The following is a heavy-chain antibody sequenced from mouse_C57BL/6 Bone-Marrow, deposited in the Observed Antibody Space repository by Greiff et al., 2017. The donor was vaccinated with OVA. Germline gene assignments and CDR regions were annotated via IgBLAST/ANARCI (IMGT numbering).Heavy chain of an antibody. D-gene: IGHD1-1*01. CDR3: ARPPYYYGSSYEDYYAMDY. CDR1: GYAFSSSW. J-gene: IGHJ4*01. V-gene: IGHV1-82*01. Sequence: QVQLQQSGPELVKSGASVKISCKASGYAFSSSWMNWVKQRPGKGLEWIGRIYPGDGDTNYNGKFKGKATLTADKSSSTAYMQLSSLTSEDSAVYFCARPPYYYGSSYEDYYAMDYWGQGTSVTVSS. CDR2: IYPGDGDT.